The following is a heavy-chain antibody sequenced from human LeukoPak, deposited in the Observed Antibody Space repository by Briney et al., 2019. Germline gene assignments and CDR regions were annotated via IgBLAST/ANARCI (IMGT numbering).Heavy chain of an antibody. Sequence: ASVKVSCKASGYTFTGYYMHWVRQAPGQGLEWMGWINPNSGGTNYAQKFQGRVTMTRDTSISTAYMELSRLRSDDTAVYYCARGSREYCSSTSCRHYFNWFDPWGQGTLVTVSS. J-gene: IGHJ5*02. D-gene: IGHD2-2*01. CDR2: INPNSGGT. CDR1: GYTFTGYY. CDR3: ARGSREYCSSTSCRHYFNWFDP. V-gene: IGHV1-2*02.